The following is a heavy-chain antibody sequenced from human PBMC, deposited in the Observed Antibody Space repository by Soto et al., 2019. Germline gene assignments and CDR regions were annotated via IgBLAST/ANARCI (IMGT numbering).Heavy chain of an antibody. CDR2: IYPGDSDT. CDR1: GYTFTNYW. V-gene: IGHV5-51*07. J-gene: IGHJ6*02. CDR3: AASIFYYGMDV. Sequence: RESLKMPCKSSGYTFTNYWIGWVHQMPGKGPEWMGIIYPGDSDTKYNPSFQGQVTISADKSITTTYLQWSSLKASDTAIYYCAASIFYYGMDVWGQGTTVTVSS.